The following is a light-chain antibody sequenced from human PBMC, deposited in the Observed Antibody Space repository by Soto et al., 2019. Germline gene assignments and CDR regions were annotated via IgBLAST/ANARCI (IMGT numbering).Light chain of an antibody. V-gene: IGLV2-14*01. CDR3: SSYTSSDTDV. CDR2: DVS. J-gene: IGLJ1*01. Sequence: QSVLTQPASVSGSPGQTITISCTGTSSDVGFSNYVSWFQQHPGKAPKLIISDVSNRPSGVFNRFSGSKSGNTASLTISGLQAEDEADYYCSSYTSSDTDVFGTGTKVTVL. CDR1: SSDVGFSNY.